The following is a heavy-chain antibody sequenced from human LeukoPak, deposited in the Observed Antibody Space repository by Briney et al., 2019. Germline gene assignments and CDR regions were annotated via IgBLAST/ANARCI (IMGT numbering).Heavy chain of an antibody. CDR3: AKDPAPNTAMVPYYYYGMDV. V-gene: IGHV3-23*01. CDR2: ISGSGGST. J-gene: IGHJ6*02. Sequence: PGGSLRLSCAASGFTFSSYAMSWVRQAPGKGLEWVSAISGSGGSTYYADSVKGRFTISRDNSENTLYLQMNSLRAEDTAVYYCAKDPAPNTAMVPYYYYGMDVWGQGTTVTVSS. CDR1: GFTFSSYA. D-gene: IGHD5-18*01.